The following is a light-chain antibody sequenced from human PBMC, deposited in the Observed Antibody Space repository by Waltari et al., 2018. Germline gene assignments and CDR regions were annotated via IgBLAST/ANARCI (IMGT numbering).Light chain of an antibody. CDR1: SDSNVGTYK. Sequence: QAVLTQPASLSASPGASASLTCTLRSDSNVGTYKIYWYQQRPGSPPQFLVKYKPDSGTQMGSGVTSLCSGSKDTSANAGILLISGLQSEDEADYYCMILYNNAVVFGGGTKVTVL. CDR2: YKPDSGT. CDR3: MILYNNAVV. J-gene: IGLJ3*02. V-gene: IGLV5-45*01.